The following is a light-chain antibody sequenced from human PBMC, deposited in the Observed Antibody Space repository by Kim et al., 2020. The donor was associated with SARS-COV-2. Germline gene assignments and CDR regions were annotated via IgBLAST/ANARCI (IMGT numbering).Light chain of an antibody. CDR2: GAS. V-gene: IGKV3-15*01. J-gene: IGKJ1*01. CDR3: QQYNNWPKWT. Sequence: EIVMTQSPATLSVSPGERATLSCRASQSVSSNLAWYQQKPGQAPRLLIYGASTRATGIPARFSGSGSGTEFTLTISSLQSEDFAVYYCQQYNNWPKWTFGRGTKVDIK. CDR1: QSVSSN.